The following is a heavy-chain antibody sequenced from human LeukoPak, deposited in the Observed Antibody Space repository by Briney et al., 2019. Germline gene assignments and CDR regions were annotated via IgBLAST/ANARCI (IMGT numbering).Heavy chain of an antibody. CDR3: VRRLTTSEDLDY. J-gene: IGHJ4*02. CDR2: INPNSGDT. Sequence: ASVTVTFLCTGYTFTYHHWHWLRPPRAQGLAWMGLINPNSGDTNYAQKLHGRATLTSDRSIRKAYVALNRLTYSDTAVHYCVRRLTTSEDLDYSGQGTLVSVSS. D-gene: IGHD2-2*01. V-gene: IGHV1-2*06. CDR1: GYTFTYHH.